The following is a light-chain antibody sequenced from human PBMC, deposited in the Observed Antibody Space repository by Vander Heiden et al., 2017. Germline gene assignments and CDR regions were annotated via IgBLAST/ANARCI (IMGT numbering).Light chain of an antibody. CDR2: AAS. CDR3: QQINTYPT. CDR1: QGISSY. J-gene: IGKJ1*01. V-gene: IGKV1-9*01. Sequence: DIQLTQSPSFLSASVGDRVTITCRASQGISSYLAWYQQKPGKAPNLLISAASTLQSGVPSRFSGRGSGTEFTLTISSLQPEDFATYYCQQINTYPTFGQGTEVEIE.